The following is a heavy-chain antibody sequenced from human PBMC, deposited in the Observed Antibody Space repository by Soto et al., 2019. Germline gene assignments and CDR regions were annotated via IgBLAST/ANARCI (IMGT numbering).Heavy chain of an antibody. D-gene: IGHD1-26*01. Sequence: QVQLVQSGADVKKPGSSVKVSCKASGGSFSSYSISWVRQAPGQGLEWMGGIIPISDTTKFSQNFQGRVTITADKSTHTAYMELSSLRSEDTAVYYCATIVGGFFNYWGQGTLVTVSS. CDR1: GGSFSSYS. CDR3: ATIVGGFFNY. J-gene: IGHJ4*02. V-gene: IGHV1-69*06. CDR2: IIPISDTT.